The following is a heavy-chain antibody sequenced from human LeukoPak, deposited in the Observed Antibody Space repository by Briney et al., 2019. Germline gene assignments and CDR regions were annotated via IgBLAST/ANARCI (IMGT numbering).Heavy chain of an antibody. J-gene: IGHJ4*02. D-gene: IGHD2-21*01. CDR3: ATLVVVIGRFDS. CDR1: GYTFTDYY. Sequence: ASVKISCKVSGYTFTDYYMHWVQQAPGKGREWMGLVDPEDGETIYAEKFQGRVTITADTSTDTAYMELSSLRSEDPAVYYFATLVVVIGRFDSWGQGTLVTVSS. CDR2: VDPEDGET. V-gene: IGHV1-69-2*01.